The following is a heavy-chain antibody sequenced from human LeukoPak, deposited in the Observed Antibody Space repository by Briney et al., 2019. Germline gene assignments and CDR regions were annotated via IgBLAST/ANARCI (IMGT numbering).Heavy chain of an antibody. CDR1: GYTFTGYY. Sequence: GASVKVSCKASGYTFTGYYMHWVRQAPGQGLESMGWINPNSGGTNYAQKFQGRVTMTRDTSISTAYMELSRLRSDDTAVYYCARDLRGVIWYFDYWGQGTLVTVSS. D-gene: IGHD3-10*01. CDR2: INPNSGGT. CDR3: ARDLRGVIWYFDY. J-gene: IGHJ4*02. V-gene: IGHV1-2*02.